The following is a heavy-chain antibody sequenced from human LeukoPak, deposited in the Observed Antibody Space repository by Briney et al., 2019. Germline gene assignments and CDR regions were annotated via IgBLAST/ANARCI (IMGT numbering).Heavy chain of an antibody. CDR3: AKDRGVGAFYYYYGMDV. V-gene: IGHV3-30*18. Sequence: GGSLRLSCAASGFTFSSYGMHWVRQAPGKGLEWVAVISYDGSNKYYADSVKGRFTISRDNSKNTLYLQMNSLRAEDTAVYYCAKDRGVGAFYYYYGMDVWGQRTTVTVSS. CDR1: GFTFSSYG. D-gene: IGHD1-26*01. CDR2: ISYDGSNK. J-gene: IGHJ6*02.